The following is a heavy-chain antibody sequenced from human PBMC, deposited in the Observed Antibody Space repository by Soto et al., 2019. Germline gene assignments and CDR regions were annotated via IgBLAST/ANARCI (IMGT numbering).Heavy chain of an antibody. V-gene: IGHV1-18*01. J-gene: IGHJ6*02. Sequence: ASVKVSCKASGYTFTTYGISWVRQAPGQGLEWLGWINTHNGNTNYAQNLQGRVIMTADTSTSTAYMELRSLRSDDTAIYYCTGEGRAPYYYYRMEAWGQGATVTVPS. CDR1: GYTFTTYG. CDR3: TGEGRAPYYYYRMEA. CDR2: INTHNGNT.